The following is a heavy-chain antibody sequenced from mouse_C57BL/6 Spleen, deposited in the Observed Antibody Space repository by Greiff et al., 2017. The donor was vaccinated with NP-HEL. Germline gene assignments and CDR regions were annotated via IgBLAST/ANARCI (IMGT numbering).Heavy chain of an antibody. CDR2: ISYDGSN. CDR1: GYSITSGYY. J-gene: IGHJ4*01. V-gene: IGHV3-6*01. Sequence: DVKLQESGPGLVKPSQSLSLTCSVTGYSITSGYYWNWIRQFPGNKLEWMGYISYDGSNNYNPSLKNRISITRDTSKNQFFLKLNSVTTEDTATYYCARELREGYWGQGTSVTVSS. CDR3: ARELREGY. D-gene: IGHD1-1*01.